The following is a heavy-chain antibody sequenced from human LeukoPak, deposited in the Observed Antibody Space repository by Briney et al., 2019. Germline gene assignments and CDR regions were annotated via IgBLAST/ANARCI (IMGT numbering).Heavy chain of an antibody. CDR1: GGSISSSSYY. CDR2: IYYSGST. J-gene: IGHJ4*02. Sequence: SETLSLTCTVSGGSISSSSYYWGWIRQPPGKGLEWIGSIYYSGSTYYNPSLKSRVTISVDTSKNQFSLKLSSVTAADTAVYYCARGSNSGGSYVAPTYFDYWGQGTLVTVSS. D-gene: IGHD1-26*01. CDR3: ARGSNSGGSYVAPTYFDY. V-gene: IGHV4-39*01.